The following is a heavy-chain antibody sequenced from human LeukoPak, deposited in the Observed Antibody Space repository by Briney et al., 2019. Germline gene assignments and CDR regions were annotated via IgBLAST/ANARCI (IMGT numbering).Heavy chain of an antibody. Sequence: PSETLSLTCAVSGGSISSGGYSWSWIRQPPGKGLEWIGYIYHSGSTYYNPSLKSRVTISVDRSKNQFSLKLRSVTAADTAVYYCARGDFWSGYYTLDYWGQGTLVTVSS. CDR2: IYHSGST. V-gene: IGHV4-30-2*01. D-gene: IGHD3-3*01. CDR3: ARGDFWSGYYTLDY. CDR1: GGSISSGGYS. J-gene: IGHJ4*02.